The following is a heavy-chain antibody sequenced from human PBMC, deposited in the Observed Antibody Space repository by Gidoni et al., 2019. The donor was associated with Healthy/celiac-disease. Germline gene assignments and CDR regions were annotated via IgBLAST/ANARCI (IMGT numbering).Heavy chain of an antibody. Sequence: EVQLVESGGGLVQPGGSLRLSCSASGFTFSSYAMHWVRQAPGKGLEYVSAISSNGGSTYYADSVKGRFTISRDNSKNTLYLQMSSLRAEDTAVYYCVKEEYPDYGDYGWFDPWGQGTLVTVSS. V-gene: IGHV3-64D*06. CDR2: ISSNGGST. CDR3: VKEEYPDYGDYGWFDP. J-gene: IGHJ5*02. D-gene: IGHD4-17*01. CDR1: GFTFSSYA.